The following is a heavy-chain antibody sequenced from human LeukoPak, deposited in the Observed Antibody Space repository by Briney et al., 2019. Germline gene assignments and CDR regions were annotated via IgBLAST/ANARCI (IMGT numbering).Heavy chain of an antibody. V-gene: IGHV3-23*01. D-gene: IGHD2-15*01. CDR1: GSTFRDYA. J-gene: IGHJ4*02. Sequence: GGSQRLSCSASGSTFRDYAMSWVRQAPGKGLEWVSAISGSGTSTYYADSVRGRLTISRDNSKNTLYLQMSSLRADDTAVYYCARGPRISNLEHWGQGTLVTVSS. CDR2: ISGSGTST. CDR3: ARGPRISNLEH.